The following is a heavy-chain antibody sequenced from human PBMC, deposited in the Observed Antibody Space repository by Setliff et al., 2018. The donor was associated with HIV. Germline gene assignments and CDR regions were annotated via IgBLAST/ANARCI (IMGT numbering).Heavy chain of an antibody. Sequence: GESLKISCTGSGYSFTNSWIGWVRQMPGKGLEWMGIIYPGDSDAKYNPSFQGQVTISADKSISTAYLQWSNLKASDTAMYYCARGATGNLEALDIWGQGTMVTVSS. J-gene: IGHJ3*02. D-gene: IGHD6-13*01. V-gene: IGHV5-51*01. CDR1: GYSFTNSW. CDR2: IYPGDSDA. CDR3: ARGATGNLEALDI.